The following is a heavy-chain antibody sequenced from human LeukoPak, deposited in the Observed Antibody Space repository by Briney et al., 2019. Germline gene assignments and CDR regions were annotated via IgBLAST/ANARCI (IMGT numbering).Heavy chain of an antibody. Sequence: GGSLRLSCAASGFTFSSYAMSWVRQAPGKGLEWVSGISGSGGSTDYADSVKGRFTISRDNSKNTLYLQMNSLRAEDTAVYYCSKTSTLDFWSGYSPLGYSGKGTLVTVSS. CDR2: ISGSGGST. CDR1: GFTFSSYA. V-gene: IGHV3-23*01. D-gene: IGHD3-3*01. J-gene: IGHJ4*02. CDR3: SKTSTLDFWSGYSPLGY.